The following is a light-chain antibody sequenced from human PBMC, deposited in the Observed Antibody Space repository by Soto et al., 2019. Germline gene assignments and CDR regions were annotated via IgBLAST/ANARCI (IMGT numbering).Light chain of an antibody. Sequence: QSALTQPRSVSGSPGQSVTISCTGTSSDVGGYNYVSWYQQHPGKAPKLMIYDVNKRPSGVPDRFSGSKSGNTASLTISGLQAEDEAYYYCCSYAGSYTGVFGTGTKLTVL. CDR2: DVN. CDR1: SSDVGGYNY. V-gene: IGLV2-11*01. CDR3: CSYAGSYTGV. J-gene: IGLJ1*01.